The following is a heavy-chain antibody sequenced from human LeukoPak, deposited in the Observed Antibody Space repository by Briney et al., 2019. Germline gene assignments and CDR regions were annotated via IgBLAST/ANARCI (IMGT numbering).Heavy chain of an antibody. CDR1: GFTFSSYA. CDR2: IAYDGSDK. D-gene: IGHD3-9*01. CDR3: ARYSPPAYYDILTAYSTGFDY. Sequence: GGSLRLSCAAAGFTFSSYAMHWVRQAPGKGLEGVALIAYDGSDKYYTDSVKSRFTISRDNSKNTVYLQMNSLKPEDTGVYYCARYSPPAYYDILTAYSTGFDYWGQGTLVTV. J-gene: IGHJ4*02. V-gene: IGHV3-30*04.